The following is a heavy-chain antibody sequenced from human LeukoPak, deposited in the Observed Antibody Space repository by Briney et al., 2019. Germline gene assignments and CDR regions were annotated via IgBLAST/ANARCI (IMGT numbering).Heavy chain of an antibody. J-gene: IGHJ4*02. CDR3: ARGGSYGGYHSY. Sequence: PGGSLRLSCAASGFTFSSYTMNWVRQAPGKGLEWVSSISRSSSYIYYADSMKGRFTISRDNANNSLFLQMNSLRAEDTALYYCARGGSYGGYHSYWGQGTLVTVSS. D-gene: IGHD4-23*01. CDR2: ISRSSSYI. CDR1: GFTFSSYT. V-gene: IGHV3-21*01.